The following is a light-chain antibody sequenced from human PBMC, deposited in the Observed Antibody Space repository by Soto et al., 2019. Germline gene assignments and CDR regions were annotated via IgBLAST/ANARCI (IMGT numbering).Light chain of an antibody. CDR2: GAS. Sequence: ENVLTQSPGTLSLSQGERSTLXXRASESVSSIYVAWYQQKPGQAPXILIYGASTRATGIPDRFSGSGSGTDFTLAIDRLEPEDFAVYYCQQRLNPKTFGQGTKVDIK. CDR3: QQRLNPKT. J-gene: IGKJ1*01. V-gene: IGKV3-20*01. CDR1: ESVSSIY.